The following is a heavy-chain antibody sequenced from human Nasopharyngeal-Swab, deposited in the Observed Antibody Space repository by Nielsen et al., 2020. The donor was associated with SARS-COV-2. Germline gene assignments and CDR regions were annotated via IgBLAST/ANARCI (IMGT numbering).Heavy chain of an antibody. V-gene: IGHV4-59*01. CDR3: ARGTGYCSGGSCFHWFDP. CDR2: IYYSGRT. Sequence: GSLRLSCTVSGGSFDAYYWTWIRQRTGKGLEWIGYIYYSGRTNYKSSLKSRVTISIDKSKNQFSLSLRSVTAADTAVYYCARGTGYCSGGSCFHWFDPWGHGTLVTVSS. J-gene: IGHJ5*02. D-gene: IGHD2-15*01. CDR1: GGSFDAYY.